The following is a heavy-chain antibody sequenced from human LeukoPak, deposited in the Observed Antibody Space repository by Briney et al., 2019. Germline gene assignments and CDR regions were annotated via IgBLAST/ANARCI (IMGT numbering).Heavy chain of an antibody. D-gene: IGHD5-24*01. CDR2: IIPIFGTA. Sequence: SVKVSCKASGGTFSSYSISWVRQAPGQGLEWMGGIIPIFGTANYAQKFQGRVTITTDESTSTAYMELSSLRSEDTAVYYCARDRGVEMATITWSYFDYWGQGTLVTVSS. J-gene: IGHJ4*02. CDR3: ARDRGVEMATITWSYFDY. V-gene: IGHV1-69*05. CDR1: GGTFSSYS.